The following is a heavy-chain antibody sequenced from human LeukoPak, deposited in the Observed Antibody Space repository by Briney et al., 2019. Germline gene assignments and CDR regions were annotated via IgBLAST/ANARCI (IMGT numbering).Heavy chain of an antibody. CDR3: ASRGFYDSSGYLDY. J-gene: IGHJ4*02. V-gene: IGHV3-23*01. D-gene: IGHD3-22*01. Sequence: GSLRLSCAASGFTFINYAMSWVRQAPGKGLEWVSAISGSGGSTYHADSVKGRFTISRDNSKNTLYLQMNSLRAEDTAVYYCASRGFYDSSGYLDYWGQGTLVTVSS. CDR2: ISGSGGST. CDR1: GFTFINYA.